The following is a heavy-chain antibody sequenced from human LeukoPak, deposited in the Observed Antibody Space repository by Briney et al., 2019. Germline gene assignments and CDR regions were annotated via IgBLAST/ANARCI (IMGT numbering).Heavy chain of an antibody. CDR3: ARLGDSAMVRYFDY. CDR2: IYYTGST. D-gene: IGHD5-18*01. CDR1: GGSISSSTYY. J-gene: IGHJ4*02. V-gene: IGHV4-39*01. Sequence: PSETLSLTCTVSGGSISSSTYYWAWIRQPPGKGLEWIGVIYYTGSTYSTPSLKSRATISVDTSKNQFSLRLTSVTAADTAVYYCARLGDSAMVRYFDYWGQGTLVTVSS.